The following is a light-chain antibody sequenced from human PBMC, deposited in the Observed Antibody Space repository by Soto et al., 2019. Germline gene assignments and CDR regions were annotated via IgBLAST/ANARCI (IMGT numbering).Light chain of an antibody. CDR2: DVS. CDR3: CSYTSSTTPL. Sequence: QSVLTQPASVSGSPGQSITISCTGTSSDVGGYNFVSWYQQHPGEAPKLVMFDVSNRPSGISSRFSGSKSGNTASLTISGLQAEDEADYYCCSYTSSTTPLFGGGTKLTVL. CDR1: SSDVGGYNF. J-gene: IGLJ2*01. V-gene: IGLV2-14*03.